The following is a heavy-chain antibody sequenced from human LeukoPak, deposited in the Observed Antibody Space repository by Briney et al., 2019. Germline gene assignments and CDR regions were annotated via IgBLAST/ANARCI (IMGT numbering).Heavy chain of an antibody. CDR1: GYTFTGYG. J-gene: IGHJ5*02. D-gene: IGHD2-2*01. V-gene: IGHV1-18*01. CDR2: ISAYNGNT. Sequence: GASVKVSCKASGYTFTGYGISWVRQAPGQGLEWMGWISAYNGNTDYAQKLQGRVTMTTDTSTSTAYMELRSLRSDDTAVYYCARAVYCSSTSCYFVPFDPWGQGTLVTVSS. CDR3: ARAVYCSSTSCYFVPFDP.